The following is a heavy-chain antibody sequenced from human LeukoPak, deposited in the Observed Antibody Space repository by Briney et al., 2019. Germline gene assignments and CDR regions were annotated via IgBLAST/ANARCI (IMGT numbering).Heavy chain of an antibody. CDR1: GFTFSNYA. J-gene: IGHJ6*02. Sequence: GGSLTLSCAASGFTFSNYAMHWVRQAPGKGLEYVSAISSNGGITYYANSVEGRFTISRDNSKNTLHPQMGSLRAEDVAVYYCARDQLILSYYYGMDVWGQGTTVTVSS. CDR2: ISSNGGIT. CDR3: ARDQLILSYYYGMDV. V-gene: IGHV3-64*01. D-gene: IGHD2-15*01.